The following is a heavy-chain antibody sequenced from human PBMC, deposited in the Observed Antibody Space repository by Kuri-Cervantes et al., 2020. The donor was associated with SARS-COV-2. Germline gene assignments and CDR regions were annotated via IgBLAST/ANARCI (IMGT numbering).Heavy chain of an antibody. D-gene: IGHD3-10*01. CDR1: GFTFSNYA. CDR3: AKGFMEIPPTRYYDP. J-gene: IGHJ5*02. Sequence: GGSLRLSCAASGFTFSNYAMSWVRQAPGKGLEWVSVISYHGHDTYYADSVKGRFTISRDSSKGTLYLQMNSLRAEDTAIYYCAKGFMEIPPTRYYDPWGQGTLVTVSS. CDR2: ISYHGHDT. V-gene: IGHV3-23*01.